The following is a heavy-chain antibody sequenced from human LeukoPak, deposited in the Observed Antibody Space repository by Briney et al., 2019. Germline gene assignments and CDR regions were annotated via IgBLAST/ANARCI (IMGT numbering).Heavy chain of an antibody. V-gene: IGHV5-51*01. Sequence: GESLKISCKGSGYSFTSYWIGWVRQMPEKGLEWMGIIYPGDSESKYNPSLQGQVTISADKSISTAYLQWSSLKASDTALYYCARIEGSTFDYWGQGTLVTVSS. J-gene: IGHJ4*02. CDR3: ARIEGSTFDY. CDR1: GYSFTSYW. CDR2: IYPGDSES.